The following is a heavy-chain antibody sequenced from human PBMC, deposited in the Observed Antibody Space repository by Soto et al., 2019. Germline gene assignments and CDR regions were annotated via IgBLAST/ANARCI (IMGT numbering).Heavy chain of an antibody. Sequence: LRLSCAASGFTFSSYGMHWVRQAPGKGLEWVAVISYDGSNKYYADSVKGRFTISRDNSKNTLYLQMNSLRAEDTGIYYCAKDWGGRLDFWGQGAWVTVSS. J-gene: IGHJ4*02. CDR3: AKDWGGRLDF. CDR2: ISYDGSNK. CDR1: GFTFSSYG. V-gene: IGHV3-30*18. D-gene: IGHD7-27*01.